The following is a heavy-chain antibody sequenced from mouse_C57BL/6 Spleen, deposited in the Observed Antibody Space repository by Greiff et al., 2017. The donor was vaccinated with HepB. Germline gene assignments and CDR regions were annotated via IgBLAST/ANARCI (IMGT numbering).Heavy chain of an antibody. V-gene: IGHV1-61*01. CDR1: GYTFTSYW. J-gene: IGHJ2*01. D-gene: IGHD2-4*01. CDR2: IYPSDSET. CDR3: ARSTMITTEDY. Sequence: VQLQQPGAELVRPGSSVKLSCKASGYTFTSYWMDWVKQRPGQGLEWIGNIYPSDSETHYNQKFKDKATLTVDKSSSTAYMQLSSLTSEDSAVYYCARSTMITTEDYWGQGTTLTVSS.